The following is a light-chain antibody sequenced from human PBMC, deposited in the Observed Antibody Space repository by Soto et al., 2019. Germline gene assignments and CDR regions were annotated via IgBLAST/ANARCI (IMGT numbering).Light chain of an antibody. CDR1: QSITSY. Sequence: DIQMTQSPSSLSASVGYRFTITCRASQSITSYLNWYQQKPGKAPKLLIDAASSLQSWVPSRFSGSASGTDFTLTISSLQPEDFAAYYCQQTYSTPQTFGQGTKVEIK. CDR3: QQTYSTPQT. J-gene: IGKJ1*01. CDR2: AAS. V-gene: IGKV1-39*01.